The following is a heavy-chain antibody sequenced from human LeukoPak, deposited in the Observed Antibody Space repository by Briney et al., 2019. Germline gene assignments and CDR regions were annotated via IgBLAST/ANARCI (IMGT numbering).Heavy chain of an antibody. CDR2: IKTSGGNT. V-gene: IGHV1-46*02. Sequence: GASVKVSCKASGYIFNSHYIHWVRQAPGQGLEWMGIIKTSGGNTAYAQKFQGRATMTRDTSTSTVYMELSSLTYADTAVYYCARGAPDFDVLTGYPRYHYYYAMEVWGQGTTVIVSS. D-gene: IGHD3-9*01. CDR3: ARGAPDFDVLTGYPRYHYYYAMEV. J-gene: IGHJ6*02. CDR1: GYIFNSHY.